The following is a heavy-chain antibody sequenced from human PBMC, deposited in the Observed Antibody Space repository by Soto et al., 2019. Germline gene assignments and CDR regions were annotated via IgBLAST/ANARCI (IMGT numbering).Heavy chain of an antibody. D-gene: IGHD4-17*01. CDR1: GLTFSSYA. V-gene: IGHV3-23*01. J-gene: IGHJ6*02. CDR3: AKALRAHYYYYGMDV. CDR2: ISGSGGST. Sequence: PGGSLRLSCAASGLTFSSYAVSWVRQAPGKGLEWVSAISGSGGSTYYADSVKGRFTISRDNSKNTLYLQMNSLRAEDTAVYYCAKALRAHYYYYGMDVWGQGTTVTVSS.